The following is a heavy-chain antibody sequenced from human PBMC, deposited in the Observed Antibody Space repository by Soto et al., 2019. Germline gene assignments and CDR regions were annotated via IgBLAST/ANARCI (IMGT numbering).Heavy chain of an antibody. CDR1: GFTFSSYS. V-gene: IGHV3-48*01. J-gene: IGHJ5*02. CDR3: ARGGSLNWFDP. Sequence: EVQLVESGGGLVQPGGSLRLSCAASGFTFSSYSMNWVRQAPGKGLEWVSYISSSSSTIYYAACVEGRFTTCRDNAKKTLYLQMNSLGAEDTDVYYCARGGSLNWFDPWGQGTLVTVSS. D-gene: IGHD3-10*01. CDR2: ISSSSSTI.